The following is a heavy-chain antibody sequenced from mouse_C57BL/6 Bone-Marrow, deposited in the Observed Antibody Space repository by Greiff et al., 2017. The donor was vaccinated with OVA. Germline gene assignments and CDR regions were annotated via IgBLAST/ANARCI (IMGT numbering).Heavy chain of an antibody. CDR3: ARSYRDYGEFDY. J-gene: IGHJ2*01. D-gene: IGHD2-13*01. CDR1: GYTFTDYE. V-gene: IGHV1-15*01. Sequence: QVQLQQSGAELVRPGASVTLSCKASGYTFTDYEMHWVKQTPVHGLEWIGAIDPETGGTAYNQKFKGKAILTADKSSSTAYMELRSLTSEDSAVDYCARSYRDYGEFDYGGEGTTLTVSS. CDR2: IDPETGGT.